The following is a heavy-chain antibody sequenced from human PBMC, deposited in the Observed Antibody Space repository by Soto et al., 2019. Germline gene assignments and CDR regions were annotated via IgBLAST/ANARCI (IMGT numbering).Heavy chain of an antibody. CDR3: ARDRSTHDY. V-gene: IGHV1-18*01. D-gene: IGHD1-1*01. CDR1: GYIFNNYG. CDR2: ISAYNGHT. J-gene: IGHJ4*02. Sequence: QVQLVQSGVEMKKPGASVKVSCKTSGYIFNNYGMSWVRQAPGQGLEWVGWISAYNGHTDYAQNFQGRVTMTTDTSTSTAYMELGSLRSDDTAVYYCARDRSTHDYWGQGTLVTVSS.